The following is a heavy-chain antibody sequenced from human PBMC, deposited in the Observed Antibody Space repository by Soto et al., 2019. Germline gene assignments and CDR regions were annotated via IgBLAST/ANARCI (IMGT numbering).Heavy chain of an antibody. J-gene: IGHJ4*02. Sequence: GGSLRLSCAASGFTFSSFWMSWVRQAPGKGLEWVANIKTDGSETHYVDSVKGRFTISRDNPKTSLFLQMNSLRVEDTAVYFCTSDRYPRFYHGSGSYPYYWGQGTPVTVYS. CDR3: TSDRYPRFYHGSGSYPYY. CDR2: IKTDGSET. D-gene: IGHD3-10*01. CDR1: GFTFSSFW. V-gene: IGHV3-7*03.